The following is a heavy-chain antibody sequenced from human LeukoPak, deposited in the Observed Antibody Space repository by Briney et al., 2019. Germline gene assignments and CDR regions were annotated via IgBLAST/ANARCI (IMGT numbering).Heavy chain of an antibody. CDR1: GYTFTSYG. V-gene: IGHV1-18*01. CDR2: ISAYNGNT. J-gene: IGHJ6*02. CDR3: ARATAVAGSDFGAFRYYGMDV. D-gene: IGHD6-19*01. Sequence: ASVKVSCKASGYTFTSYGISWVRQAPGQGLEWMGWISAYNGNTNYAQKLQGRVTMTTDTSTSTAYMELRSLRSDDTAVYYCARATAVAGSDFGAFRYYGMDVWGQGTTVTVSS.